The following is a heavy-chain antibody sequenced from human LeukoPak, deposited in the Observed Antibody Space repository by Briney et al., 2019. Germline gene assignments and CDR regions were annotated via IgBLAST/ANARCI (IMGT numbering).Heavy chain of an antibody. CDR3: ASHTDIVATSNFDY. D-gene: IGHD5-12*01. Sequence: GASVKVSCKASGGTFSSYAISWVRQARGQGLEWMGGIIPVFGTANYAQKFQGRVTITADKSTSTAYMELSSLRSEDTAVYYCASHTDIVATSNFDYWGQGTLVTVSS. CDR1: GGTFSSYA. V-gene: IGHV1-69*06. CDR2: IIPVFGTA. J-gene: IGHJ4*02.